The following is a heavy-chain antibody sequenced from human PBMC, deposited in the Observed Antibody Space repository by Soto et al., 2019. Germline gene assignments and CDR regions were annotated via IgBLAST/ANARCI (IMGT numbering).Heavy chain of an antibody. CDR1: GFTFSSYS. J-gene: IGHJ4*02. D-gene: IGHD3-16*02. CDR3: ATLRYYDYVWGSYRVDYFDY. Sequence: GGSLRLSCAASGFTFSSYSMNWVRQAPGKGLEWVSSISSSSSYIYYADSVKGRFTISRDNAKNSLYLQMNSLRAEDTAVYYCATLRYYDYVWGSYRVDYFDYWGQGTLVTVSS. V-gene: IGHV3-21*01. CDR2: ISSSSSYI.